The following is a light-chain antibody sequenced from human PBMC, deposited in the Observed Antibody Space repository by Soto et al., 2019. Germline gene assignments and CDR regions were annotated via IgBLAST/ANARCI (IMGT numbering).Light chain of an antibody. J-gene: IGKJ1*01. CDR1: QSVLYRSNNKNY. CDR2: WAS. CDR3: QQYYNIRWT. Sequence: DIVLTQFPDSLAVSLGERATINCKSSQSVLYRSNNKNYLAWYQQKPGQPPKLLIYWASTRESGVPDRFSDSGSGTEFTLTISSLQAEDVAICYCQQYYNIRWTFGQGSKVEIK. V-gene: IGKV4-1*01.